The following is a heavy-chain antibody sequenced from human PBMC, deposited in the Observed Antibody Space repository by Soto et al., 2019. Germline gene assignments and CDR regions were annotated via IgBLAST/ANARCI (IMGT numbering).Heavy chain of an antibody. J-gene: IGHJ4*02. V-gene: IGHV2-5*02. CDR3: AHCTLHAYGDYDPGTSHVFDS. Sequence: QITLKESGPSPVKPTQTLTVTCTFSGFSLSNSGVGVAWIRQPPGKALEWLALIYGDNDKRYSPSLKTRLTITKDTSKNQVVLTMTNMDPVDTATYYCAHCTLHAYGDYDPGTSHVFDSWGQGTLVTVSS. CDR1: GFSLSNSGVG. D-gene: IGHD4-17*01. CDR2: IYGDNDK.